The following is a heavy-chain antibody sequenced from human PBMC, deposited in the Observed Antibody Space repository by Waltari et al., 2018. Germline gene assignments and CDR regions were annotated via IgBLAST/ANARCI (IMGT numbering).Heavy chain of an antibody. V-gene: IGHV3-7*01. J-gene: IGHJ4*02. Sequence: EVQLVESGGGLVQPGGSLRLSCAASGFTFSSYWMSWVRQAPGQGLECVVKIKQEGSEKYYVDSVKGRFTISRDNAKNSLYLQMNSLRAEDTAVYYRRGERRSTLRNYWGQGTLVTVSS. CDR1: GFTFSSYW. D-gene: IGHD3-16*01. CDR3: RGERRSTLRNY. CDR2: IKQEGSEK.